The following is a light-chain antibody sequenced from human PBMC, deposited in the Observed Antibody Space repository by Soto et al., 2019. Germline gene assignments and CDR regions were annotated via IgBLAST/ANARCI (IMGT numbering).Light chain of an antibody. CDR3: QQYGSSGT. CDR1: QTGSSSY. CDR2: GVF. V-gene: IGKV3-20*01. Sequence: EIVLTQSPHTLSLSPGERATLSCGASQTGSSSYLAWYQQRPGQPPRLLIYGVFTRADDIPDRFSGSGSGTDFTLTISRLEPEDFAVYYCQQYGSSGTFGQGTKVDI. J-gene: IGKJ1*01.